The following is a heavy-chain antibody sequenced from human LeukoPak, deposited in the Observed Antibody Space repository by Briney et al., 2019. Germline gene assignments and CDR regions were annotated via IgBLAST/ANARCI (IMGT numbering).Heavy chain of an antibody. CDR2: IYTSGST. V-gene: IGHV4-4*07. CDR1: GGSISSYY. D-gene: IGHD3-3*01. CDR3: ARDCPITIFGVYYYYYMDV. J-gene: IGHJ6*03. Sequence: PSETLSLTCTVSGGSISSYYWSWIRQPAGKGLEWIGRIYTSGSTNYNPSLKSRVTMSVDTSKNQFSLKLSSVTAADTAVYYCARDCPITIFGVYYYYYMDVWGKGTTVTVSS.